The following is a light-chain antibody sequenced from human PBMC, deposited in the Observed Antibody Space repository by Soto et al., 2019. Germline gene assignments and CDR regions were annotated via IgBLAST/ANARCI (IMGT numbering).Light chain of an antibody. CDR1: QSVDSRF. CDR2: GAS. J-gene: IGKJ1*01. Sequence: EIVLTQSPGTLSLSPGESATLSCRASQSVDSRFLAWYQQKPGQAPRLLMYGASTRATGIPDRFSGSGSGTDFTHSISSLEPEDFAVYYCQQYDSSRTFGQGTKVEMK. V-gene: IGKV3-20*01. CDR3: QQYDSSRT.